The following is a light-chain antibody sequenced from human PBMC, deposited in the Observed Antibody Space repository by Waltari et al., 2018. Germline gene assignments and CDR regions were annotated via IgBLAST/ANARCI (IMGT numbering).Light chain of an antibody. CDR3: QQSYSSPLT. CDR1: QTVSTF. V-gene: IGKV1-39*01. Sequence: DIQMTQSPSSLSASVGDRVIITFRASQTVSTFLNWYQQKPGKAPAHLIYGASSLQSGVPSRFSGSGSGTDFTLTISSLQPEDFATYFCQQSYSSPLTFGAGTKVEI. J-gene: IGKJ4*01. CDR2: GAS.